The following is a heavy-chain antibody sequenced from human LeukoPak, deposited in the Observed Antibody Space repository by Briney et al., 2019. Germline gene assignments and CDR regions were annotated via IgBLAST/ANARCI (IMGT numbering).Heavy chain of an antibody. V-gene: IGHV3-30*03. J-gene: IGHJ4*02. CDR2: ISNDGSNK. CDR3: AMTVTTAYFDY. Sequence: PGGSLRLSCAASGYTFNNYGIHWVRQAPGKGLEWVADISNDGSNKYYADSVKGRFTISRDNSKNTLYLQMNSLRPEDTAVYYCAMTVTTAYFDYWGQGTLVTVSS. CDR1: GYTFNNYG. D-gene: IGHD4-17*01.